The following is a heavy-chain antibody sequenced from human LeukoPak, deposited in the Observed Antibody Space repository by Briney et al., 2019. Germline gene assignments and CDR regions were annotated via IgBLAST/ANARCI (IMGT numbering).Heavy chain of an antibody. D-gene: IGHD1-26*01. V-gene: IGHV3-21*01. Sequence: GGSLRLSCAASGFTSSSYSMNWVRQAPGKGLEWVSSISSSSSYIYYADSVKGRFTISRDNAKNSLYLQMNSLRAEDTAVYYCAREKGGATSDYWGQGTLVTVSS. CDR1: GFTSSSYS. CDR3: AREKGGATSDY. J-gene: IGHJ4*02. CDR2: ISSSSSYI.